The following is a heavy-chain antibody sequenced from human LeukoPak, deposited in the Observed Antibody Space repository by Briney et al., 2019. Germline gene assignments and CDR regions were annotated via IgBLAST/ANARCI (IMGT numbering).Heavy chain of an antibody. CDR3: AREGRMDYDILTGYYIHYYMDV. CDR1: GFSFGDYY. J-gene: IGHJ6*03. D-gene: IGHD3-9*01. Sequence: GGSLRLSCAASGFSFGDYYMSWIRQAPGKGLELVSYISGAGSIIYNIDSVKGRFTISRDNAKKSLYLQMNSLRAEDTAVYYCAREGRMDYDILTGYYIHYYMDVWGKGTTVTVSS. CDR2: ISGAGSII. V-gene: IGHV3-11*04.